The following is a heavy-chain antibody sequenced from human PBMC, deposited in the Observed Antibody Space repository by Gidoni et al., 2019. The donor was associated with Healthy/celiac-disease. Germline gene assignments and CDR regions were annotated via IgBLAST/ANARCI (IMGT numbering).Heavy chain of an antibody. V-gene: IGHV1-69*04. D-gene: IGHD2-2*01. CDR1: GGPFSSYA. Sequence: QVQLVQSGAEVKKPGSSVKVSCKASGGPFSSYAISWVRQAPGQGLEWMGRIIPILGIANYAQKFQGRVTITADKSTSTAYMELSSLRSEDTAVYYCARDGNEYQLPAGYNWFDPWGQGTLVTVSS. CDR3: ARDGNEYQLPAGYNWFDP. J-gene: IGHJ5*02. CDR2: IIPILGIA.